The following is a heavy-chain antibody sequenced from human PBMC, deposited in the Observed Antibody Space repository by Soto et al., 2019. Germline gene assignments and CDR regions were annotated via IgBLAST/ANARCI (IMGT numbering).Heavy chain of an antibody. J-gene: IGHJ6*02. CDR3: AKGLYCSGGSCYGGYYYYSMDV. D-gene: IGHD2-15*01. CDR1: GFTFSSYG. CDR2: ISYDGSNK. V-gene: IGHV3-30*18. Sequence: QVQLVESGGGVVQPGRSLRLSCAASGFTFSSYGMHWVRQAPGKGLEWVAVISYDGSNKYYADSVKGRFTISRDNSKNTLYLQMNSLRAEDTAVYYCAKGLYCSGGSCYGGYYYYSMDVWGQGTTVTVSS.